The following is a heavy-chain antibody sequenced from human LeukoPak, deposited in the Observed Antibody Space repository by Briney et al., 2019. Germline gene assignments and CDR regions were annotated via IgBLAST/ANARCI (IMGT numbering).Heavy chain of an antibody. V-gene: IGHV1-18*01. Sequence: ASVKVSCKASGYTFTSYGISWMRQAPGQGLEWMGWISAYNGNTNYAQKLQGRVTMTTDTSTSTAYMELRSLRSDDTAVYYCARDRYYYDSSGYLGYFDYWGQGILVTVSS. CDR2: ISAYNGNT. CDR1: GYTFTSYG. CDR3: ARDRYYYDSSGYLGYFDY. J-gene: IGHJ4*02. D-gene: IGHD3-22*01.